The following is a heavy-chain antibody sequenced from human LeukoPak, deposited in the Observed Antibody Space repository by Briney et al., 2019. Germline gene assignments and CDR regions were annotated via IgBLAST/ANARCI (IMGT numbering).Heavy chain of an antibody. CDR2: ISGSGGST. D-gene: IGHD3-22*01. Sequence: PGGSLRLSCAASGFTFSSYAMSWVRQAPGKGLEWVSAISGSGGSTYYADSVKGRFTVSRDNSKNTLYLQMNSLRAEDTAVYYCAKDQGYYYDSSGIDYWGQGTLVTVSS. V-gene: IGHV3-23*01. CDR3: AKDQGYYYDSSGIDY. CDR1: GFTFSSYA. J-gene: IGHJ4*02.